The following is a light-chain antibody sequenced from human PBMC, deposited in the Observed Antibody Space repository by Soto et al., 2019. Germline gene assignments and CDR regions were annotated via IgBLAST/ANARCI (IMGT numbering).Light chain of an antibody. Sequence: QSVLTQPPSASGTPGQRVTISCSGSSSNIGSNTVNWYQQLPGTAPKFLIYKNNQRPSGVPDRFSGSKSGTSASLAISGLXXXXXXXXXCAAWDDSLNGVLFGGGTKVTV. CDR2: KNN. CDR3: AAWDDSLNGVL. V-gene: IGLV1-44*01. CDR1: SSNIGSNT. J-gene: IGLJ2*01.